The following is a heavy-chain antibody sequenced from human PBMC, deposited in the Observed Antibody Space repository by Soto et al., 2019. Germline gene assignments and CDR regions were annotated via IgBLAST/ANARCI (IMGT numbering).Heavy chain of an antibody. CDR1: GGSISSSNW. V-gene: IGHV3-33*08. Sequence: LSLTCAVSGGSISSSNWWRWVRQPPGKGLEWVAVIWYDGSNKYYADSVKGRFTISRDNSKNTLYLQMNSLRAEDTAVYYCARDGYCSGGSCYSVPVFDYWGQGTLVTVSS. J-gene: IGHJ4*02. CDR3: ARDGYCSGGSCYSVPVFDY. CDR2: IWYDGSNK. D-gene: IGHD2-15*01.